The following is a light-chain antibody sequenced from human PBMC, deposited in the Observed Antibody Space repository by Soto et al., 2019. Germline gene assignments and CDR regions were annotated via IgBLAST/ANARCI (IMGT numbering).Light chain of an antibody. V-gene: IGKV1-33*01. Sequence: DIQMTQSPSSLSASVGDRVTITCQASQDISNYLNWYQQKPGKAPKLLIYDASNLETGVPSRFSGSGSGTDIPFTISSLQPEDIATYYCQQYDNPSRTFGGGTKVEIK. CDR1: QDISNY. J-gene: IGKJ4*01. CDR3: QQYDNPSRT. CDR2: DAS.